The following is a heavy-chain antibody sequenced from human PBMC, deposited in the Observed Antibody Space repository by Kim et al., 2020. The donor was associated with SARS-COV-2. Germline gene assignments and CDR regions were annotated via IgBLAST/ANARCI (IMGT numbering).Heavy chain of an antibody. J-gene: IGHJ4*02. CDR1: GFTFSSFY. CDR2: ISGRGGVS. CDR3: AKDHDTAMGFDY. D-gene: IGHD5-18*01. Sequence: GGSLRLSCAASGFTFSSFYLSWVRQAPGKGLEWLSHISGRGGVSKYADAVKGRFTISRDNSKNTLYLQMNSLGAEDTAIYYCAKDHDTAMGFDYWGQGTLVAVP. V-gene: IGHV3-23*01.